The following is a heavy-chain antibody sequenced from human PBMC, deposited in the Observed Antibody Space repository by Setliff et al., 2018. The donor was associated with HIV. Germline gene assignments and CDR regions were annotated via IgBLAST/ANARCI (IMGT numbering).Heavy chain of an antibody. CDR2: INSYNGNT. Sequence: ASVKVSCKASGYTFTTYGVNWVRQAPGQGLGWMGWINSYNGNTKFAQKFQGRVTMTTDTSTTTAFMELRSLKADDTGIYYCSRSGVPPYYYYGMDVWGQGTTVTVSS. CDR1: GYTFTTYG. D-gene: IGHD3-10*01. CDR3: SRSGVPPYYYYGMDV. J-gene: IGHJ6*02. V-gene: IGHV1-18*04.